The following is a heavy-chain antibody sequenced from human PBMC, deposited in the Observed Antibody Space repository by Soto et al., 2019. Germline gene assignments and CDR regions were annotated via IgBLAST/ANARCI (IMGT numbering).Heavy chain of an antibody. J-gene: IGHJ4*02. D-gene: IGHD3-10*01. CDR1: GGSFSGYY. CDR2: INHSGST. CDR3: ATFFYYGSGSYLDY. Sequence: QVQLQQWGAGLLKPSETLSLTCAVYGGSFSGYYLSWIRQPPGKGLEWIGEINHSGSTNYNPSLKSRVTISVDTSKNQFSLKLSSVTAADTAVYYCATFFYYGSGSYLDYWGQGTLVTVSS. V-gene: IGHV4-34*01.